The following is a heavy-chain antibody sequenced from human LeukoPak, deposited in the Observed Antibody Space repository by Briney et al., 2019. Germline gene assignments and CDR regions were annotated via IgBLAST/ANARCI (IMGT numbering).Heavy chain of an antibody. D-gene: IGHD3-10*01. J-gene: IGHJ4*02. CDR1: GFIFSNYG. CDR2: FWSDGRQK. Sequence: PGGSLRLSCAASGFIFSNYGFHWVRQAPGKGLEWVAVFWSDGRQKYYVDSVKGRFTVSRDTSKKTVYLQMNSLRAVDTAVYYCARDDDGSGKYGQLYWGQGTLVTVSS. V-gene: IGHV3-33*01. CDR3: ARDDDGSGKYGQLY.